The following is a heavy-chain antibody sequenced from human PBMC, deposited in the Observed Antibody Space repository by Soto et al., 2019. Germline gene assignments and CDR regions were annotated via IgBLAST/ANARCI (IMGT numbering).Heavy chain of an antibody. CDR1: GYSISSGYY. CDR2: IYHSGST. D-gene: IGHD6-13*01. Sequence: SETLSLTCAVSGYSISSGYYWGWIRQPPGKGLEWIGSIYHSGSTYYNPSLKSRVTISVDTSKNQFSLKLSSVTAADTAVYYCASHSSSWYGVDYWGQGTLVTVSS. CDR3: ASHSSSWYGVDY. V-gene: IGHV4-38-2*01. J-gene: IGHJ4*02.